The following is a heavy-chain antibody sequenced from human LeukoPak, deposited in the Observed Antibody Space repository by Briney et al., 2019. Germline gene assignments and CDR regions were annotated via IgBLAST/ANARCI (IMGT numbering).Heavy chain of an antibody. Sequence: GGSLRLSCAASGFTFDDYGMSWVRQAPGKGLEWVSGINWNGGSTGYADSVKGRFTISRDNAKNSLYLQRNSLRAEDTAVYYCASLFSTRGYSGYDSLASFDYWGQGTLVTVSS. CDR1: GFTFDDYG. D-gene: IGHD5-12*01. CDR3: ASLFSTRGYSGYDSLASFDY. J-gene: IGHJ4*02. CDR2: INWNGGST. V-gene: IGHV3-20*04.